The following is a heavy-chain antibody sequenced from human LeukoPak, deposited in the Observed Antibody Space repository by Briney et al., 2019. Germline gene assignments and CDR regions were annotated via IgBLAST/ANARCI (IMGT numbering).Heavy chain of an antibody. J-gene: IGHJ4*02. CDR3: ARSDSSSTSCYYY. D-gene: IGHD2-2*01. CDR2: MNPNSGNT. Sequence: HGASVKVSCKASGCTFTSYDINWVRQATGQGLEWMGWMNPNSGNTGYAQKFQGRVTITRNTSISTAYMELSSLRSEDTAVYYCARSDSSSTSCYYYWGQGTLVTVSS. CDR1: GCTFTSYD. V-gene: IGHV1-8*02.